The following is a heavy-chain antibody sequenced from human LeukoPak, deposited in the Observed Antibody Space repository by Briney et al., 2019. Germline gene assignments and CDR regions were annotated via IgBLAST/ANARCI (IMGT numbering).Heavy chain of an antibody. D-gene: IGHD6-19*01. V-gene: IGHV6-1*01. CDR2: TYYRSKWYN. J-gene: IGHJ4*02. CDR1: GDSVSSNSAA. Sequence: SQTLSLTCAISGDSVSSNSAAWTWIRQSPSRGLEWLGRTYYRSKWYNDYAVSVKSRITINPDTSKNQFSLQLNSVTPEDTAVYYCARGGHSSGSEFGYWGQGTLVTVSS. CDR3: ARGGHSSGSEFGY.